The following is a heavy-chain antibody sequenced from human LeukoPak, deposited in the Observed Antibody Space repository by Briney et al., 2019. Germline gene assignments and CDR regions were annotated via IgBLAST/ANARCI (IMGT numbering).Heavy chain of an antibody. CDR2: IYYSGST. Sequence: SETLSLTCTVSGGSISSSSYYWGWIRQPPGKGLEWIGSIYYSGSTYYNPSLKSRVTISVDTSKNQFSLKLSSVTAADTAVYYGARHFESGYRDAFDIWGQGTMVTVSS. D-gene: IGHD3-3*01. CDR1: GGSISSSSYY. J-gene: IGHJ3*02. CDR3: ARHFESGYRDAFDI. V-gene: IGHV4-39*01.